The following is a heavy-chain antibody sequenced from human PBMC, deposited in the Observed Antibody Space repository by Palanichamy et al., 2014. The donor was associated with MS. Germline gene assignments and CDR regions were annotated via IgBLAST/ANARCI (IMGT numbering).Heavy chain of an antibody. D-gene: IGHD3-3*01. CDR1: GGSFSGYY. J-gene: IGHJ6*02. CDR3: ARGRSVTIFGVVIRRDYGMDV. V-gene: IGHV4-34*01. Sequence: QVQLQQWGAGLLKPSETLSLTCAVYGGSFSGYYWSWIRQPPGKGLEWIGEINRSGSTNYNPSLKSRVTISVDTSKNQFSLKLSSVTAADTAVYYCARGRSVTIFGVVIRRDYGMDVWGQGTTVTVSS. CDR2: INRSGST.